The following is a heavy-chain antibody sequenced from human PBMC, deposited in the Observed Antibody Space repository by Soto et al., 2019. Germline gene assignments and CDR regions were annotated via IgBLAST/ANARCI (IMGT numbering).Heavy chain of an antibody. V-gene: IGHV1-69*01. J-gene: IGHJ4*02. CDR1: GGTFGNSA. CDR2: IIPVFGTV. Sequence: HVKLVQSGAEVKKPGSSVKVSCKASGGTFGNSAISWVRQDPGQGLEWMGGIIPVFGTVNYAQKFEGRVTITADESTSTVFMEMSRLTSEDTAVYYCAKVMAAAGYDSWGQGTLVTVSS. CDR3: AKVMAAAGYDS. D-gene: IGHD3-16*01.